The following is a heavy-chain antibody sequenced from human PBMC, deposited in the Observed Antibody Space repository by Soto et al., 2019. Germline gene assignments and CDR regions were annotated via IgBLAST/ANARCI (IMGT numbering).Heavy chain of an antibody. V-gene: IGHV3-11*04. Sequence: GGSLRLSCAASGFTFSDYYMSWVRQAPGKGLEWVSYISSSSSTIYYADSVKGRFTISRDNAKNSLYLQMNSLRAEDTAVYYCARPPEIGYCSGGSCDDYYYYMDVWGKGTTVTVSS. J-gene: IGHJ6*03. D-gene: IGHD2-15*01. CDR3: ARPPEIGYCSGGSCDDYYYYMDV. CDR2: ISSSSSTI. CDR1: GFTFSDYY.